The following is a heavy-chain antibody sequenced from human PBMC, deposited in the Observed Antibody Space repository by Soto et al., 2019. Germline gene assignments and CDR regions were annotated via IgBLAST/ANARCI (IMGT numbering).Heavy chain of an antibody. J-gene: IGHJ4*02. CDR3: AKSRVGKTIYYFDY. V-gene: IGHV3-9*01. Sequence: PGGSLRLSCAASGFTFDAYAMHWVRQAPGKGLEWVSGISWNSGSIGYADSVKGRFTISRDNAKNSLYLQMNSLRAEDTALYYCAKSRVGKTIYYFDYWGQGTLVTVSS. CDR2: ISWNSGSI. D-gene: IGHD1-26*01. CDR1: GFTFDAYA.